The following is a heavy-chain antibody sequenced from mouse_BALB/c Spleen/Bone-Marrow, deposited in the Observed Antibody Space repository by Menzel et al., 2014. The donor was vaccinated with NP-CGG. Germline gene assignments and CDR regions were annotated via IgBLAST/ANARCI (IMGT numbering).Heavy chain of an antibody. D-gene: IGHD3-2*01. J-gene: IGHJ4*01. CDR1: GYTFTSYW. CDR3: AREGDSYAMDY. CDR2: IDPYDSET. Sequence: QVQLQQSGAELVRPGASVMLSCKASGYTFTSYWMNWVKQRPEQGLEWIGRIDPYDSETHYNQKFKDKAILTLDKSSSTAYRQLSSLTSEDSAVYDCAREGDSYAMDYWGQGTSVTISS. V-gene: IGHV1-52*01.